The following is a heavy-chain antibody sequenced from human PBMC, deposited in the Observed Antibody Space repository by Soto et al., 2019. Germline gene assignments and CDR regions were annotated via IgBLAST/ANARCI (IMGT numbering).Heavy chain of an antibody. CDR3: ARSNHRYGSPDY. J-gene: IGHJ4*02. CDR2: RYFGQPTH. V-gene: IGHV4-59*08. Sequence: QVQLQESGPGLVKPSETLSLTCTVSGSYLNDFQWIWIRQPPGKGLEWIGSRYFGQPTHSDNPSPKSRVTIALDTAKSQVPVKVASVSAGDTAVYLFARSNHRYGSPDYWGQGSLVTVSS. D-gene: IGHD6-13*01. CDR1: GSYLNDFQ.